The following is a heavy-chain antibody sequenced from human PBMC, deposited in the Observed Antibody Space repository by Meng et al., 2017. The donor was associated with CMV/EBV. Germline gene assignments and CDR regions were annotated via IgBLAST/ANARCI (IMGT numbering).Heavy chain of an antibody. V-gene: IGHV3-30*02. CDR2: IRYDGSNK. Sequence: GESLKISCAASGFTFSSYGMYWVRQAPGKGLEWVAFIRYDGSNKYYADSVKGRFTISRDNSKNTLYLQMNSLRAEDTAVYYCAKDLEYSSSWRFDYWGQGTLVTVSS. J-gene: IGHJ4*02. CDR3: AKDLEYSSSWRFDY. CDR1: GFTFSSYG. D-gene: IGHD6-6*01.